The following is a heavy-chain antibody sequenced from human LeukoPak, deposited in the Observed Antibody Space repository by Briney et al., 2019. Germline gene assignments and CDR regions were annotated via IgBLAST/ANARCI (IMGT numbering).Heavy chain of an antibody. CDR2: ISSSGSRR. CDR1: GITFSRYE. D-gene: IGHD4-17*01. J-gene: IGHJ4*02. CDR3: ARDLDGDFNY. Sequence: LRLSCAASGITFSRYEMNWVRQAQFKGQDWVSYISSSGSRRYYADSVKGRFTISRDNAKNSLYLQMNRLRAEETAVYYCARDLDGDFNYWGQGTLLTFSS. V-gene: IGHV3-48*03.